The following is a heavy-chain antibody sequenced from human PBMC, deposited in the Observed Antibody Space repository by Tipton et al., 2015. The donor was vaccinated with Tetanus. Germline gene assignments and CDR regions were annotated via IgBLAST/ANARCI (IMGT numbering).Heavy chain of an antibody. D-gene: IGHD1-1*01. V-gene: IGHV3-74*01. J-gene: IGHJ6*02. CDR3: ARRSLTNYGLDV. Sequence: GSLRLSCAASGFTSESHYMHWVRQTPGKGLAWISRINPDGRRTNYADSVKGRLTISRDHAKNTVYLQMNSLRAEDTAVYFCARRSLTNYGLDVWGQGTPVTVSS. CDR1: GFTSESHY. CDR2: INPDGRRT.